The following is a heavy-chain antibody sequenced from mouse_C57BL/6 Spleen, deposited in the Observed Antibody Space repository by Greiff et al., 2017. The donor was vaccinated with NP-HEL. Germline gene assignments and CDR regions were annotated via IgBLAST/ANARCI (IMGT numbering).Heavy chain of an antibody. CDR1: GYAFTNYL. J-gene: IGHJ3*01. Sequence: VQLQESGAELVRPGTSVKVSCKASGYAFTNYLIEWVKQRPGQGLEWIGVINPGSGGTNYNEKFKGKATLTADKSSSTAYMQLSSLTSEDSAVYFCARGSLRAYWGQGTLVTVSA. CDR3: ARGSLRAY. D-gene: IGHD1-1*01. V-gene: IGHV1-54*01. CDR2: INPGSGGT.